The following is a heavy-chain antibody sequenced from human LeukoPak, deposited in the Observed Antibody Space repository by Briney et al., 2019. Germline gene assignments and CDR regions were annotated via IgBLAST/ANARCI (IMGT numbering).Heavy chain of an antibody. V-gene: IGHV3-21*01. CDR3: ASRKYYFDY. Sequence: GGSLRLSCAASGFTFSSYSMNWVRQAPGKGLEWVSSISSSSSYIYYADSVKGRFTISRDNAKNSLYLQMNGLRAEDTAVYYCASRKYYFDYWGQGTLVTVSS. CDR2: ISSSSSYI. CDR1: GFTFSSYS. J-gene: IGHJ4*02.